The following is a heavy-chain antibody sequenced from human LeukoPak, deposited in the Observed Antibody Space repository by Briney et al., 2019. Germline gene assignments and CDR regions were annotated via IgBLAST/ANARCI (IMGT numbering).Heavy chain of an antibody. CDR3: ARFHCSGASCYADYYYYMDV. V-gene: IGHV5-51*01. D-gene: IGHD2-15*01. J-gene: IGHJ6*03. Sequence: GKSLKISCKGSGYSFTSYWIGWVRQMPGKGLEWMGIIYPGDSDTRYSPSFQGQVTISADKSISTAYLQWSSLKASDTAMYYCARFHCSGASCYADYYYYMDVWGKGTKVTVSS. CDR1: GYSFTSYW. CDR2: IYPGDSDT.